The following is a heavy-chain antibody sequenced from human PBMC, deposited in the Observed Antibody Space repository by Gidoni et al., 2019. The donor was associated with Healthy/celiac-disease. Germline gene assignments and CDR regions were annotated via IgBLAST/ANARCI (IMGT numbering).Heavy chain of an antibody. D-gene: IGHD3-22*01. Sequence: QLQLQESGPGLVKPSETLSLTCTVSGGSLSSSSYSWGWIRQPPGKGLEWIGSIYYSGSTYYNPSLKSRVTISVDTSKNQFSLKLSSVTAADTAVYYCARVAAYYYDSSGYYHTHFDYWGQGTLVTVSS. CDR3: ARVAAYYYDSSGYYHTHFDY. J-gene: IGHJ4*02. CDR2: IYYSGST. CDR1: GGSLSSSSYS. V-gene: IGHV4-39*07.